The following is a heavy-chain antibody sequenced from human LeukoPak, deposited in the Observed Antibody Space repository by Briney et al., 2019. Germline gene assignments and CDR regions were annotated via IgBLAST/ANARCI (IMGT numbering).Heavy chain of an antibody. Sequence: GGSLRLSCAASGFSFSSYAVSWVRHAPGKGLEWVSAISGSGGSTYYADSVKGRFTISRDNSKNTLYLQMNSLRAEDTAVYYCAKEYTVTTKAFDYWGQGTLVTVSS. J-gene: IGHJ4*02. CDR1: GFSFSSYA. D-gene: IGHD4-11*01. CDR2: ISGSGGST. CDR3: AKEYTVTTKAFDY. V-gene: IGHV3-23*01.